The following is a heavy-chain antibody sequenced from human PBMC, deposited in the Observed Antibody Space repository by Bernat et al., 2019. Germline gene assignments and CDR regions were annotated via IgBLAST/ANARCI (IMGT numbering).Heavy chain of an antibody. J-gene: IGHJ4*02. D-gene: IGHD6-13*01. CDR1: GFTFSSYG. CDR3: ARVSSSSWYGAHYFDY. CDR2: IWYDGSNK. Sequence: VQLVDSGGGLAQPGGSLRLSCAASGFTFSSYGMHWVRQAPGKGLEWVAVIWYDGSNKYYADSVKGRFTISRDNSKNTLYLQMNSLRAEDTAVYYCARVSSSSWYGAHYFDYWGQGTLVTVSS. V-gene: IGHV3-33*01.